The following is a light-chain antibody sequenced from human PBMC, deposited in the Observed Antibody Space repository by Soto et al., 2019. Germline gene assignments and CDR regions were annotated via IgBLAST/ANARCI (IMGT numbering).Light chain of an antibody. CDR3: SSYTLRNTLVL. Sequence: SSELTQPPSVSVAPGKTARITCGGNNIGSKSVHWYQQKPGQAPVLVIYYDSDRPSGIPERFSGSKSGNTASLTISGLQAEDEADYYCSSYTLRNTLVLFGGGTKLTVL. V-gene: IGLV3-21*01. J-gene: IGLJ3*02. CDR2: YDS. CDR1: NIGSKS.